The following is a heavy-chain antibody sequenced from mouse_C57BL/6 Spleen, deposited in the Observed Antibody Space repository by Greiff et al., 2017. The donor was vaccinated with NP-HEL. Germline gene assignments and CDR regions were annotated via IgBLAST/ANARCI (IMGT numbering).Heavy chain of an antibody. J-gene: IGHJ4*01. Sequence: VKLVESGPGLVQPSQSLSITCTVSGFSLTSYGVHWVRQSPGKGLEWLGVIWRGGSTDYNAAFMSRLSITKDNSKSQVFFKMNSLQADDTAIYYCAKNGGGYYAMDYWGQGTSVTVSS. CDR2: IWRGGST. D-gene: IGHD1-1*02. CDR1: GFSLTSYG. CDR3: AKNGGGYYAMDY. V-gene: IGHV2-5*01.